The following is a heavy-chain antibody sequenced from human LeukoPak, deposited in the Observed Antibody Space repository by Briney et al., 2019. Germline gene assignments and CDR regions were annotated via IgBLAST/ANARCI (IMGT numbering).Heavy chain of an antibody. CDR2: IIPSGHTT. J-gene: IGHJ4*02. CDR1: GFNFVNTW. V-gene: IGHV3-23*01. CDR3: AKDDRWLQFCC. Sequence: GGSLRLSCAASGFNFVNTWMHWVRQAPGKGLEWVSGIIPSGHTTYYADSVRGRFTISRDNSRNTVYLQMNSLRAEDTAVYYCAKDDRWLQFCCWGQGTLVTVSA. D-gene: IGHD5-24*01.